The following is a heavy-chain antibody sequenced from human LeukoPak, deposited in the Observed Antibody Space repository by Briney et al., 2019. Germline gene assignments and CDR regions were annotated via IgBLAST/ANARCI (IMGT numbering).Heavy chain of an antibody. J-gene: IGHJ1*01. CDR3: ARVKGRIAAGYFQH. CDR1: GFTFSGSS. Sequence: GGSLRLSCAASGFTFSGSSLHWVRQASGKGLEWVGRIRSKANNYATAYAASVKGRFTISRDDSKNTAYLQMNSLRAEDTAVYYCARVKGRIAAGYFQHWGQGTLVTVSS. V-gene: IGHV3-73*01. D-gene: IGHD6-13*01. CDR2: IRSKANNYAT.